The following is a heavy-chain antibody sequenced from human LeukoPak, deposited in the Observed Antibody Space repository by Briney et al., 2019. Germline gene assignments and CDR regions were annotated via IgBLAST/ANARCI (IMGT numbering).Heavy chain of an antibody. Sequence: PGGSLRLSCAASGFTFSGYWMHWVRQAPGKGLAWVSRISGDGSDTSYADSVKGRFTISRDNAKNMLYLQMNSLRVEDAAVYYCARDPRNKGFDPWGQGTLVSVSA. D-gene: IGHD1/OR15-1a*01. CDR1: GFTFSGYW. J-gene: IGHJ5*02. CDR3: ARDPRNKGFDP. V-gene: IGHV3-74*03. CDR2: ISGDGSDT.